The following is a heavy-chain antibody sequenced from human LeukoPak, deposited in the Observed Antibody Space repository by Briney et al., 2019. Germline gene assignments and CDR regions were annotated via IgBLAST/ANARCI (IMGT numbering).Heavy chain of an antibody. D-gene: IGHD2-2*01. CDR3: ARGVYSTRSDY. CDR1: GGSVNSGSYY. CDR2: IYYSGST. J-gene: IGHJ4*02. Sequence: SETLSLTCTVSGGSVNSGSYYWSWIRQPPGKGLEWIGFIYYSGSTDYNPSLKSRVTISVDTSKNQFSLKLSSVTAADTAVYYCARGVYSTRSDYWGQGTLVTVSS. V-gene: IGHV4-61*01.